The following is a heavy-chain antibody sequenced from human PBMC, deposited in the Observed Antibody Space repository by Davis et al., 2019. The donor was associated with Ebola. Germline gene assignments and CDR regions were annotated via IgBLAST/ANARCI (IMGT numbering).Heavy chain of an antibody. CDR1: GFTFGDYA. V-gene: IGHV3-30*18. J-gene: IGHJ5*02. D-gene: IGHD5-24*01. Sequence: GESLKISCTASGFTFGDYAMSWVRQAPGKGLEWVAVISYDGSNKYYADSVKGRFTISRDNSKNTLYLQMNSLRAEDTAVYYCAKKSWPEFDPWGQGTLVTVSS. CDR3: AKKSWPEFDP. CDR2: ISYDGSNK.